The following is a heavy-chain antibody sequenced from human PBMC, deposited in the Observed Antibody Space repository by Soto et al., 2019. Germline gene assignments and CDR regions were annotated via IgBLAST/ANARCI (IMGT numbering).Heavy chain of an antibody. V-gene: IGHV1-18*01. CDR2: ISAYNGNT. J-gene: IGHJ6*02. CDR1: GYTFTSYG. CDR3: AAGYYFDSNGYPYYYYRMDV. D-gene: IGHD3-22*01. Sequence: ASVKVSCKASGYTFTSYGISWVRQAPGQGLEWMGWISAYNGNTNYAQKLQGRVTMTTDTSTSTAYMELRSLRSDDTAVYYCAAGYYFDSNGYPYYYYRMDVWGQGTTVTVSS.